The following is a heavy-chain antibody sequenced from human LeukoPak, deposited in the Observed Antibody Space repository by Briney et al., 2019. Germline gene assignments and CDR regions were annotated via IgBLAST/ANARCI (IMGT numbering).Heavy chain of an antibody. D-gene: IGHD3-22*01. Sequence: PSQTLSLTCTVSGVSISSGGYYWSWIRQPPGKGLEWIGYIYHSGSTNYNPSLKSRVTISVDTSKNQFSLRLSSVTAADTAVYYCAGRREGYDSSGYYYYFDYWGQGTLVTVSS. CDR2: IYHSGST. V-gene: IGHV4-30-2*02. CDR1: GVSISSGGYY. CDR3: AGRREGYDSSGYYYYFDY. J-gene: IGHJ4*02.